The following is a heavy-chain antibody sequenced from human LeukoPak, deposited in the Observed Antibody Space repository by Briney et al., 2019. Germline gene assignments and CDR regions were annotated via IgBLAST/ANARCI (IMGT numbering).Heavy chain of an antibody. CDR3: ARSGSGWFDF. V-gene: IGHV3-23*01. CDR2: ISASGGTT. J-gene: IGHJ4*02. CDR1: GFTFNSYA. D-gene: IGHD6-19*01. Sequence: GGSLRLSCAASGFTFNSYAMSWVRQAPGKGLEWVSAISASGGTTYYADSVKGRFTISRDNSKNTLYLQMNSLRAEDTAVYYCARSGSGWFDFWGQGTLVTVSS.